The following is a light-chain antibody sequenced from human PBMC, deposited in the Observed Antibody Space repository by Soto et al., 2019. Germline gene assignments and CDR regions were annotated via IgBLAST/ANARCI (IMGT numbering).Light chain of an antibody. J-gene: IGLJ2*01. CDR1: SSDVGGYDY. Sequence: QAVVTQPASVSGSLGQSITISCTGTSSDVGGYDYVSWYQQHPGKAPKLMIYDVNNRPSGVSNRFSGSKSGNTASLTISGLQAEDEADYYCKSYTSSSTVVFGGGTKLTVL. CDR3: KSYTSSSTVV. V-gene: IGLV2-14*03. CDR2: DVN.